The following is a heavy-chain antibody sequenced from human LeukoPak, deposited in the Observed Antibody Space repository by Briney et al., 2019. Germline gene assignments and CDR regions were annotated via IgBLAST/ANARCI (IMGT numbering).Heavy chain of an antibody. V-gene: IGHV3-74*01. CDR3: ASLLPHSSGCFDY. Sequence: GGSLRLSCVASGFTFSNYWMLWVRQAPGKGLMWVSLISTDGKSTRYAESVKGRFTISRDNAKNALYLQMNSLRAEDTAVYYCASLLPHSSGCFDYWGQGTLVTVSS. CDR1: GFTFSNYW. D-gene: IGHD3-22*01. CDR2: ISTDGKST. J-gene: IGHJ4*02.